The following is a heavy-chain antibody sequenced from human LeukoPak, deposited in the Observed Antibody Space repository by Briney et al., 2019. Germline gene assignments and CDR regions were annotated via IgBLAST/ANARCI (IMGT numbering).Heavy chain of an antibody. CDR3: ARGKRRYYYDSSDAFDI. D-gene: IGHD3-22*01. Sequence: GGALRLSCAASGFTFSDYYMSWIRQAPGKGLEGVSYISSSGRTIYYADSVKGRLTISRDNAKNSLYLQMNSVRAEDTAVYYCARGKRRYYYDSSDAFDIWGQGTMVTVSS. CDR1: GFTFSDYY. V-gene: IGHV3-11*04. J-gene: IGHJ3*02. CDR2: ISSSGRTI.